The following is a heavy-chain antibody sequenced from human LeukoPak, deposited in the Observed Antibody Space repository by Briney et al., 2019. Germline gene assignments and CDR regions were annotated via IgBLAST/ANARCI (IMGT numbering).Heavy chain of an antibody. Sequence: GGSLRLSCAASGFTFSSDSMNWVRQAPGKGLEWVSSISSTSGFISYADSVKGRSTISRDNAKSSLYLQMNSLRAEDTALYYCARVHSGYGPDYIDHWGQGTPVTVSS. V-gene: IGHV3-21*06. J-gene: IGHJ4*02. CDR1: GFTFSSDS. D-gene: IGHD5-12*01. CDR2: ISSTSGFI. CDR3: ARVHSGYGPDYIDH.